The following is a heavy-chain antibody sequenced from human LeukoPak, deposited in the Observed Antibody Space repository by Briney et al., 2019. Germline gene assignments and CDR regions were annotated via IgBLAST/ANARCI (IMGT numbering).Heavy chain of an antibody. CDR2: IYPGDSDT. J-gene: IGHJ4*02. V-gene: IGHV5-51*01. CDR1: GYSFTSYW. Sequence: HGESLKLSCKGSGYSFTSYWIGWVRQMPGKGLEWMGIIYPGDSDTRYSPSFQGQVTISADKSISTAYLQWSSLKASDTAMYYCASNVGGSGGNFHFDYWGQGTLVTVSS. D-gene: IGHD2-15*01. CDR3: ASNVGGSGGNFHFDY.